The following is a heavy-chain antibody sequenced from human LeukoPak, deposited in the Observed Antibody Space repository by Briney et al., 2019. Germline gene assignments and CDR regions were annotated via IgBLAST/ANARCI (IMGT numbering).Heavy chain of an antibody. D-gene: IGHD3-22*01. CDR2: INPNSGGT. Sequence: ASVKVSCKASGYTFTGYYMHWVRQAPGQGLEWMGWINPNSGGTNYAQKFQGRVTMARDTSISTAYMELSRLRSDDTAVYYCARDYYDSSGLYELGAFDIWGQGTMVTVSS. CDR1: GYTFTGYY. V-gene: IGHV1-2*02. J-gene: IGHJ3*02. CDR3: ARDYYDSSGLYELGAFDI.